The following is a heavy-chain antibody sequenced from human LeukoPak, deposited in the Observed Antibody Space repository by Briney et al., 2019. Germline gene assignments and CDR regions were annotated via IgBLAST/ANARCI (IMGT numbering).Heavy chain of an antibody. CDR3: AREIFEDPHLWFGELSSDAFDI. CDR2: ISSSSSYI. CDR1: GFTFSSYS. D-gene: IGHD3-10*01. Sequence: PGGSLRLSCAASGFTFSSYSMNWVRQAPGKGLEWVSSISSSSSYIYYADSVKGRFTISRDNAKNSLYLQMNSLRAEDTAVYYCAREIFEDPHLWFGELSSDAFDIWGQGTMVTVSS. J-gene: IGHJ3*02. V-gene: IGHV3-21*01.